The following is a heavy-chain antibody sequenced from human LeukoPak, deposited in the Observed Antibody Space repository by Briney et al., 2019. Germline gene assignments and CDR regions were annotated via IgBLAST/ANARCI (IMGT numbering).Heavy chain of an antibody. V-gene: IGHV3-23*01. CDR2: ISGSGGST. CDR3: AKRGHSSGWYLHAFDI. Sequence: GGSLRLSCAASGFTFSSYAMSWVRQAPGKGLEWVSAISGSGGSTYYADSVKGRFTISRDSSKNTLYLQMNSLRAEDTAVYYCAKRGHSSGWYLHAFDIWGQGTMVTVSS. CDR1: GFTFSSYA. D-gene: IGHD6-19*01. J-gene: IGHJ3*02.